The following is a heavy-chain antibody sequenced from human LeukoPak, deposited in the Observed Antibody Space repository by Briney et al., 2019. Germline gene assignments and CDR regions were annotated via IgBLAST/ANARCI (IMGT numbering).Heavy chain of an antibody. V-gene: IGHV4-34*01. CDR1: GGSFSGYY. CDR2: INHSGST. Sequence: SETLSLTCAVYGGSFSGYYWSWIRQPPGKGLEWIGEINHSGSTNYNPSLKSRVTISVDTSKNQFSLKLSSVTAADTAEYYCARGRRLLAVAGTLAYWGQGTLVTVSS. D-gene: IGHD6-19*01. J-gene: IGHJ4*02. CDR3: ARGRRLLAVAGTLAY.